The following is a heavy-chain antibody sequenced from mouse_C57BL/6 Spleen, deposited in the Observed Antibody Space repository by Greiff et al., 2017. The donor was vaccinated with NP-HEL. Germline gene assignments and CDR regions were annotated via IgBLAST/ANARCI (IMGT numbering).Heavy chain of an antibody. V-gene: IGHV1-81*01. D-gene: IGHD2-4*01. CDR2: IYPRSGNT. CDR1: GYTFTSYG. J-gene: IGHJ4*01. CDR3: AWGYDYDEVYYAMDY. Sequence: QVQLKESGAELARPGASVKLSCKASGYTFTSYGISWVKQRTGQGLEWIGEIYPRSGNTYYNEKFKGKATLTADKSSSTAYMELRSLTSEDSAVYFCAWGYDYDEVYYAMDYWGQGTSVTVSS.